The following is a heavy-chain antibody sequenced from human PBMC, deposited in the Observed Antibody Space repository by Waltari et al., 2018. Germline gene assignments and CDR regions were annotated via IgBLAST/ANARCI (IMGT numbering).Heavy chain of an antibody. V-gene: IGHV3-7*04. CDR3: ARDKRPTYYYYGSGSYYYGMDV. CDR2: IKQDGSEK. J-gene: IGHJ6*02. D-gene: IGHD3-10*01. CDR1: GFTFSSYW. Sequence: EVQLVESGGGLVQPGGSLRLSCAASGFTFSSYWMSWVRQAPGKGLEGVANIKQDGSEKYYVDSVKGRFTISRDNAKNSLYLQMNSLRAEDTAVYYCARDKRPTYYYYGSGSYYYGMDVWGQGTTVTVSS.